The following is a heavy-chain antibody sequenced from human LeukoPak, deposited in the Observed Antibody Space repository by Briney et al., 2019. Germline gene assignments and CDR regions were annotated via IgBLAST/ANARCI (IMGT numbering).Heavy chain of an antibody. D-gene: IGHD7-27*01. V-gene: IGHV4-30-4*08. CDR2: IYYSGST. CDR3: ARDSRTPRTGDYYFDY. Sequence: SQTLSLTCTVSGGSISSGDYYWSWIRQPPGKGLEWIGYIYYSGSTYYNPSLKSRVTISVDTSKNQFSLKLSPVTAADTAVYYCARDSRTPRTGDYYFDYWGQGTLVTVSS. CDR1: GGSISSGDYY. J-gene: IGHJ4*02.